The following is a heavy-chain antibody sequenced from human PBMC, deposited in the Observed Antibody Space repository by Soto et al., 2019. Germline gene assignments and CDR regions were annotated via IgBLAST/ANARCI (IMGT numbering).Heavy chain of an antibody. V-gene: IGHV1-69*13. CDR1: GGTFSSYA. CDR3: ARRGGVGAGVGFGELDYFDY. J-gene: IGHJ4*02. Sequence: ASVKVSCKASGGTFSSYAISWVRQAPGQGLEWMGGIIPIFGTANYAQKFQGRVTITADESTSTAYMELSSLRSEDTAVYYCARRGGVGAGVGFGELDYFDYWGQGTLVTVSS. CDR2: IIPIFGTA. D-gene: IGHD3-10*01.